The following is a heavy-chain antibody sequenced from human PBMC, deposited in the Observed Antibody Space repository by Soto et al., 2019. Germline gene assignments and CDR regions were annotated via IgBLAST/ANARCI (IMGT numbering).Heavy chain of an antibody. CDR2: IYTSGST. J-gene: IGHJ5*02. CDR1: GGSVSSYY. CDR3: ARSIAAVAYDWFDP. D-gene: IGHD6-13*01. V-gene: IGHV4-4*07. Sequence: KTSETLSLTCTVSGGSVSSYYWSWIRQPAGKGLEWIGRIYTSGSTNYNPSLKSRVTVSVDTSKNQFSLKLSSVTAADTAVYYCARSIAAVAYDWFDPWGQGTLVTVS.